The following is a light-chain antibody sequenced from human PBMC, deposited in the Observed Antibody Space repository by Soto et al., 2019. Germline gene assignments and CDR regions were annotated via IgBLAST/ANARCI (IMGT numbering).Light chain of an antibody. CDR3: QEYDKWPPGFT. CDR1: QSVSTN. Sequence: EIVMTQSPATLSVSPGERATLSCRASQSVSTNLAWYQQKPGQAPRLLIYGPSIRATGIPARFSGSGSGTEFTLTINSLQSEDFARYYCQEYDKWPPGFTFGPGIRVDNK. CDR2: GPS. J-gene: IGKJ3*01. V-gene: IGKV3-15*01.